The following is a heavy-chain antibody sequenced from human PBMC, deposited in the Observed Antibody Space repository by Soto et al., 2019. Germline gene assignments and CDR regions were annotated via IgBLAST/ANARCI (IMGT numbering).Heavy chain of an antibody. CDR2: IYYSGST. V-gene: IGHV4-30-2*01. D-gene: IGHD3-22*01. CDR3: ARALSDYYDSIGLKTNWIDP. J-gene: IGHJ5*02. CDR1: GGSISSGDYS. Sequence: SETLSLTCAVSGGSISSGDYSWSWIRHPPGNGLEWIGYIYYSGSTYYNPSLKSRVTISVYRSKNQFSLKLISVTAADTAVYYCARALSDYYDSIGLKTNWIDPWGQGT.